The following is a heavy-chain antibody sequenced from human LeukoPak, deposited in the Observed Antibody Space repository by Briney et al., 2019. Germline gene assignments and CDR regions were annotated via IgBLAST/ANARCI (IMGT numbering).Heavy chain of an antibody. Sequence: GGSLRLSCAASGFTFSSYWMHWVRHAPGKGLVWVSRINSDGSSTSYADSVKGRFTISRDNAKNTLYLQMNSLRAEDTAVYYCAREGVWRQQLVDYYYGMDVWGQGTTVTVSS. CDR1: GFTFSSYW. CDR3: AREGVWRQQLVDYYYGMDV. J-gene: IGHJ6*02. D-gene: IGHD6-13*01. CDR2: INSDGSST. V-gene: IGHV3-74*01.